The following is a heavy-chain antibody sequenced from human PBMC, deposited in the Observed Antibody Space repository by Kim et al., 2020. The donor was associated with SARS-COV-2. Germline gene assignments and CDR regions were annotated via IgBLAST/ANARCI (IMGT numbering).Heavy chain of an antibody. D-gene: IGHD3-10*01. CDR1: GYSFTSYW. CDR3: ASPGGSGSYYYYGMDV. CDR2: IDPSDSYT. J-gene: IGHJ6*02. Sequence: GESLKISCKGSGYSFTSYWISWVRQMPGKGLEWMGRIDPSDSYTNYSPSFQGHVTISADKSISTAYPQWSSLKASDTAMYYCASPGGSGSYYYYGMDVWGQGTTVTVSS. V-gene: IGHV5-10-1*01.